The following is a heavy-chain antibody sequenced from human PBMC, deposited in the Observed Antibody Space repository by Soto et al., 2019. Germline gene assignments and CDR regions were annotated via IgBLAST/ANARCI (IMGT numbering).Heavy chain of an antibody. Sequence: SVKVSCKASGGTFSSYAISWVRQAPGQGLEWMGGIIPIFGTANYAQKFQGRVTITADESTSTAYMELSSLRSEDTAVYYCARRYCSSTSCYVFAFDIWGQGTMVTVSS. CDR1: GGTFSSYA. CDR3: ARRYCSSTSCYVFAFDI. V-gene: IGHV1-69*13. CDR2: IIPIFGTA. J-gene: IGHJ3*02. D-gene: IGHD2-2*01.